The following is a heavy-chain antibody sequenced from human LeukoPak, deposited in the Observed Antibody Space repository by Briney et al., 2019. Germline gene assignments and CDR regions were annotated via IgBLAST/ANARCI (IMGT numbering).Heavy chain of an antibody. Sequence: GGSLRLSCAASGFTFSNYAMHWVRQAPGKGLEWVSLISSGGTYEYYADSVKGRFTISRDNSKNTLYLQMNSLRAEDTAVYYCARVYDSSGYLLYDAFDIWGQGTMVTVSS. V-gene: IGHV3-30*01. CDR2: ISSGGTYE. J-gene: IGHJ3*02. CDR1: GFTFSNYA. D-gene: IGHD3-22*01. CDR3: ARVYDSSGYLLYDAFDI.